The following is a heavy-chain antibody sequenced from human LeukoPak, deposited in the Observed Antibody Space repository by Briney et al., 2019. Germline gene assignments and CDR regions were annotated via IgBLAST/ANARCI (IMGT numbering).Heavy chain of an antibody. CDR2: INHSGST. V-gene: IGHV4-34*01. CDR1: GGSFSGYY. J-gene: IGHJ4*02. Sequence: SETLSLTCAVYGGSFSGYYWSWIRQPPGKGLEWIGEINHSGSTNYNPSLKSRVTISVDTSKNQFSLKLSSVTAADTAVYYCARLRGTYYDYVWGSYRYTHGFDYWGQGTLVTVSS. CDR3: ARLRGTYYDYVWGSYRYTHGFDY. D-gene: IGHD3-16*02.